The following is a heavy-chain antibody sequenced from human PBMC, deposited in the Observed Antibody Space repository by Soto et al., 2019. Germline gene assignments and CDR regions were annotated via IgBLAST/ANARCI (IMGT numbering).Heavy chain of an antibody. CDR2: ISAYNGNT. CDR1: DYTFSSYG. Sequence: QVQLVQSGAEVKKPGASVKVSCKASDYTFSSYGISWVRQAPGQGLEWMGWISAYNGNTKYAQKLQGRVTMTTDTSTSTAYMELRNLRSDDTAVYYCARDLDDILTGYYIPFDYCGQGTLVTVSS. D-gene: IGHD3-9*01. CDR3: ARDLDDILTGYYIPFDY. J-gene: IGHJ4*02. V-gene: IGHV1-18*01.